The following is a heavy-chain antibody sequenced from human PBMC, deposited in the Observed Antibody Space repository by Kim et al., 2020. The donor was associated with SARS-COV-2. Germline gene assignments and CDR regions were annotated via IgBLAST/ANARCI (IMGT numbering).Heavy chain of an antibody. D-gene: IGHD4-17*01. CDR2: INPNSGGT. J-gene: IGHJ6*02. Sequence: ASVKVSCKASGYTFTGYYMHWVRQAPGQGLEWMGRINPNSGGTNYAQKFQGRVTMTRDTSISTAYMELSRLRSDDTAVYYCARDKTTVVAPHGMDVWGQGTTVTVSS. CDR1: GYTFTGYY. CDR3: ARDKTTVVAPHGMDV. V-gene: IGHV1-2*06.